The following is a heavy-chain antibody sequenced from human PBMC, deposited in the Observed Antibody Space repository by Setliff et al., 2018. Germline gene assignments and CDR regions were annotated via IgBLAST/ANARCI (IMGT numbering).Heavy chain of an antibody. D-gene: IGHD3-10*01. CDR1: GFTFNTYT. V-gene: IGHV3-23*01. CDR3: TRGARDFDT. CDR2: APISGAT. Sequence: PGGSLRLSCAASGFTFNTYTMGWIRQAPGKGLEWVSTAPISGATFYTDSVKGRFTISSDSSKNTVYLQLNSLRREDTAIYFCTRGARDFDTCGRGTLVTVSS. J-gene: IGHJ4*02.